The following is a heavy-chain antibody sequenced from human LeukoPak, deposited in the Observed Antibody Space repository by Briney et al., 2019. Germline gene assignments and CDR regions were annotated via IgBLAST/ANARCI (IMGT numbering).Heavy chain of an antibody. CDR2: ISHSGST. D-gene: IGHD4-17*01. V-gene: IGHV4-30-2*01. CDR1: GGSISSDGYS. CDR3: ARVYYGDYAYYFDF. Sequence: SETLSLTCAVSGGSISSDGYSWSWIRQPPGKGLEWIGYISHSGSTSYNPPLKSRVTISVDRSKNQFSLKLSSVTAADTAVYYCARVYYGDYAYYFDFWGQGTLVTVSS. J-gene: IGHJ4*02.